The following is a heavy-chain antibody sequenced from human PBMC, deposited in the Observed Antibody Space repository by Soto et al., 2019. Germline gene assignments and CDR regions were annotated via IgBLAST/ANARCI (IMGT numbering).Heavy chain of an antibody. CDR2: IYYSGST. Sequence: PSETLSLTCTVSGGSISSSSYYWGWIRQPPGKGLEWIGSIYYSGSTNYNPSLKSRVTISVDTSKNQFSLKLSSVTAADTAVYYCASLQYLAGGSSSYYYMDVWGKGTTVTVSS. V-gene: IGHV4-39*07. CDR1: GGSISSSSYY. CDR3: ASLQYLAGGSSSYYYMDV. D-gene: IGHD1-26*01. J-gene: IGHJ6*03.